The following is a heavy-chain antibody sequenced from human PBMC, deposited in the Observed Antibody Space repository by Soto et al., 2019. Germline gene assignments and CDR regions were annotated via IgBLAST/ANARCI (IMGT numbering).Heavy chain of an antibody. CDR2: ISDDGSNE. CDR3: AKDIGEMATITGVAFDI. CDR1: GFTFSLYG. D-gene: IGHD4-4*01. V-gene: IGHV3-30*18. J-gene: IGHJ3*02. Sequence: PGGSLRLSCAASGFTFSLYGMHWVRQAPGKGLEWVAVISDDGSNEYYGDSVKGRFTIPRDNSKNTVYLQMNSLRAEDTAAYYCAKDIGEMATITGVAFDIWGQGTMVTVS.